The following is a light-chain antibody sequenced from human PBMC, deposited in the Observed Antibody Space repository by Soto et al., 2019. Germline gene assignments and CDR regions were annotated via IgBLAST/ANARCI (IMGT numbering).Light chain of an antibody. CDR2: LGS. J-gene: IGKJ1*01. CDR1: QTLLHSNGYNY. CDR3: MQSLQSPWT. Sequence: DIVMTQSPLSLPVAPGEPASISCRSSQTLLHSNGYNYLDWYLQKPGQSPQLLIYLGSNRASGVSDRFSRSGSGTGFTLKISRVEADDVGVYYCMQSLQSPWTFGQGTKVDIK. V-gene: IGKV2-28*01.